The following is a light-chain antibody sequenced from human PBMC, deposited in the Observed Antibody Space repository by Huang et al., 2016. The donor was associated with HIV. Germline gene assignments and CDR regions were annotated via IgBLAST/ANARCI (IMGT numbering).Light chain of an antibody. CDR3: QQYFRSPPLT. V-gene: IGKV1-NL1*01. CDR2: AAS. CDR1: QDISNS. Sequence: DIQMTQSPSSLSASVGDRVTITCRASQDISNSLAWYQQKPGKAPNLLLYAASTLESGVPSRFSGSGSGTDYTLTISSLQPEDFATYYCQQYFRSPPLTFGGGTKVEIK. J-gene: IGKJ4*01.